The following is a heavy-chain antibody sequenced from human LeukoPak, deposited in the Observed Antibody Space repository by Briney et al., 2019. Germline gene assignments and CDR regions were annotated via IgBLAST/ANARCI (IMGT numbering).Heavy chain of an antibody. CDR3: ARHGLGSSGFGFDY. V-gene: IGHV5-51*01. D-gene: IGHD6-13*01. CDR2: IYPGDSDP. Sequence: GESLKISCKGSGYTFTTYWIGWVRQIPGKGLGWVGIIYPGDSDPRYSPSFQGQVTTSADKSISTAYLQWSSLKASDSAMYYCARHGLGSSGFGFDYWGQGTLVTVSS. CDR1: GYTFTTYW. J-gene: IGHJ4*02.